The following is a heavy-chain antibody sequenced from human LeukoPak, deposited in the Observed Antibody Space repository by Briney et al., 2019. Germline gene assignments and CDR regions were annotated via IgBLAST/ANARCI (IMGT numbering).Heavy chain of an antibody. V-gene: IGHV3-48*01. CDR2: ITSSSATI. CDR3: ARFAAGGSYYYYMDV. J-gene: IGHJ6*03. D-gene: IGHD6-25*01. CDR1: GFTFNYYS. Sequence: GGSLRLSCAASGFTFNYYSMNWFRQAPGKGLEWISYITSSSATIYYADSVRGRFTVSRDNAKNSLYLQMNSLRADDTAVYYCARFAAGGSYYYYMDVWGKGTTVTVSS.